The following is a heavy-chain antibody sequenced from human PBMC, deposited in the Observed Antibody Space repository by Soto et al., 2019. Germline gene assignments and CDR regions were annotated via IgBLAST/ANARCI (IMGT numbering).Heavy chain of an antibody. J-gene: IGHJ4*02. CDR1: GYTFTSYG. D-gene: IGHD2-2*01. V-gene: IGHV1-18*01. Sequence: ASVKVSCKASGYTFTSYGISWGRQAPGQGLEWMGGISAYNGNTNYAQKPQGRVTMTPDTSTSTAYMELRSLRSDDTAVYYCARGQGYCSSTSCWRGDYWGQGTLVTVSS. CDR2: ISAYNGNT. CDR3: ARGQGYCSSTSCWRGDY.